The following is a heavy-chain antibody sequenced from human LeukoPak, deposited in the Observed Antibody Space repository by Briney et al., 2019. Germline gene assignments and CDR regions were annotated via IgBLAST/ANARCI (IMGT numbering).Heavy chain of an antibody. CDR3: ARDGLHLTVSAARLRWFDP. CDR1: GGSISSSSYY. CDR2: IYYSGST. V-gene: IGHV4-39*07. D-gene: IGHD6-6*01. Sequence: SETLSLTCTVSGGSISSSSYYWGWIRQPPGKGLEWIGSIYYSGSTYYNPSLKSRVTISVDTSKNQFSLKLSSVTAADTAVYYCARDGLHLTVSAARLRWFDPWGQGTLVTVSS. J-gene: IGHJ5*02.